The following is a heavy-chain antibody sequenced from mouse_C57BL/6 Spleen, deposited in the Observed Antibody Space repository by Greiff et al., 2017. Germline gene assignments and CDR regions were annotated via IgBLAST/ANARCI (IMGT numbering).Heavy chain of an antibody. D-gene: IGHD4-1*01. CDR3: ARKANWDGRNAMDY. J-gene: IGHJ4*01. CDR1: GFTFSDYG. Sequence: EVQVVESGGGLVKPGGSLKLSCAASGFTFSDYGMHWVRQAPEKGLEWVAYISSGSSTIYYADTVKGRFTISRDNAKNTLFLQMTSLRSEDTAMYYCARKANWDGRNAMDYWGQGTSVTVSS. CDR2: ISSGSSTI. V-gene: IGHV5-17*01.